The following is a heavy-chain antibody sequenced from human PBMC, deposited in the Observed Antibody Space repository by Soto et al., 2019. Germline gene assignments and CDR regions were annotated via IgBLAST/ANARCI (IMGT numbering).Heavy chain of an antibody. Sequence: EVQLLESGGGLVQPGGSLRLSCAASGFTFSSYAMSWVRQAPGKGLEWVSAISGSGGSTYYADSVKGRFTISRDNSKNTLYLQMNSLSAEDTAVYYCAKDLGYVGNLWDWYFDLWGRGTLVTVSS. J-gene: IGHJ2*01. D-gene: IGHD3-16*01. CDR2: ISGSGGST. CDR3: AKDLGYVGNLWDWYFDL. CDR1: GFTFSSYA. V-gene: IGHV3-23*01.